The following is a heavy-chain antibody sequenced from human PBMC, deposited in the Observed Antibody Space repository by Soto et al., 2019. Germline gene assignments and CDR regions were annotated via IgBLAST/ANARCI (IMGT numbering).Heavy chain of an antibody. CDR2: INAGNGNT. V-gene: IGHV1-3*01. Sequence: GASVKVSCKASGYTFTSYAMHWVRQAPGQRLEWMGWINAGNGNTKYSQKFQGRVTITRDTSASTAYMELSSLRSEDTAVYYCARSSPPASATYYFDYWGQGTLVTVSS. CDR3: ARSSPPASATYYFDY. J-gene: IGHJ4*02. CDR1: GYTFTSYA. D-gene: IGHD1-1*01.